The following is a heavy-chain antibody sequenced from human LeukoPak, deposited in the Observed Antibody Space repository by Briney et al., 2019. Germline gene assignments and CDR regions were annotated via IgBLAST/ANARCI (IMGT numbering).Heavy chain of an antibody. D-gene: IGHD3-10*01. CDR1: GGSISSNSYY. CDR3: ARTRYYYNSRSYGAPYYFDY. J-gene: IGHJ4*02. CDR2: IYCSGST. Sequence: SETLSLTCAVSGGSISSNSYYWGWIRQPPGKGLEWIGSIYCSGSTYYNPSLKSRVTISVDTSKNQFSLKLSSVTAADTAVYYCARTRYYYNSRSYGAPYYFDYWGQGTLVTVSS. V-gene: IGHV4-39*01.